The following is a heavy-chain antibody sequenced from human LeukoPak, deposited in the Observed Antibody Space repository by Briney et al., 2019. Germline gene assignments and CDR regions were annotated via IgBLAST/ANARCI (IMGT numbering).Heavy chain of an antibody. CDR3: AKGNWNSGWPFDAFDI. Sequence: PGRSLRLSCAASGFTFSSYAMHWVRQAPGKGLEWVAVISYDGSNKYYADSVKGRFTISRDNSKNTLYLQMNSLRAEDTALYYCAKGNWNSGWPFDAFDIWGQGTMVTVSS. J-gene: IGHJ3*02. V-gene: IGHV3-30-3*01. D-gene: IGHD6-19*01. CDR1: GFTFSSYA. CDR2: ISYDGSNK.